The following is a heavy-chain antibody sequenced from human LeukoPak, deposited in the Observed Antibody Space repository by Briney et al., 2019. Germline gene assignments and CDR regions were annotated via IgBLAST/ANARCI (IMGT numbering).Heavy chain of an antibody. CDR1: GFTVSSNY. Sequence: PGGSLRLSCAASGFTVSSNYMSWVRQAPVKGLEWVSVIYSGGSTYYADSVKGRFTISRDNSKDTLYLQMNSLRAEDTAVYYCQFTHWNYPIFDYWGQGTLVTVSS. CDR2: IYSGGST. D-gene: IGHD1-7*01. J-gene: IGHJ4*02. CDR3: QFTHWNYPIFDY. V-gene: IGHV3-66*01.